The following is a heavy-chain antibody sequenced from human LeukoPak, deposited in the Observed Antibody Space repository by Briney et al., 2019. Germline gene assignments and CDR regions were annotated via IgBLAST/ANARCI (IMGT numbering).Heavy chain of an antibody. CDR1: GFIFSNYA. J-gene: IGHJ4*02. D-gene: IGHD4-11*01. Sequence: GGSLRLSCAAPGFIFSNYAMTWVRQAPGKGLEWVSSSGSTIDYADSAKGRFTISRDNSKNTLYLQMNSLRAEDSAVYYCARDSSFADYSTAFEYWGQGALVTVSS. CDR2: SGSTI. CDR3: ARDSSFADYSTAFEY. V-gene: IGHV3-23*05.